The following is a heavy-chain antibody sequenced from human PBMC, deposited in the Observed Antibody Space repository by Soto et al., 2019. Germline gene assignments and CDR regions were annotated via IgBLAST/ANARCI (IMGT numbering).Heavy chain of an antibody. J-gene: IGHJ5*02. CDR1: GGTFSSYA. V-gene: IGHV1-69*13. CDR3: ARAYYDSSGYYGIINWFDP. D-gene: IGHD3-22*01. Sequence: ASVKVSCKASGGTFSSYAISWVRQAPGQGLEWMGGIIPIFGTANYAQKFQGRVTITADESTSTAYMELSSLRSEDTAVYYCARAYYDSSGYYGIINWFDPWGQGTLVTVSS. CDR2: IIPIFGTA.